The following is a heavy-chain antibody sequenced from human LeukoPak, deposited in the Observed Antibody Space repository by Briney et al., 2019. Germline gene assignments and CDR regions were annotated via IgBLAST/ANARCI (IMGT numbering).Heavy chain of an antibody. CDR3: ARDPMTRGAILEY. V-gene: IGHV3-7*05. J-gene: IGHJ4*02. CDR1: GFTFSTYW. Sequence: PGGSLRLSCAASGFTFSTYWMSWVRQAPGKGLEWVANIKQDGSDKYYVDSVKGRFTISRDNAKNSLYLQMNSLRAEDTAVYYCARDPMTRGAILEYWGQGTLVTVSS. CDR2: IKQDGSDK. D-gene: IGHD3-10*01.